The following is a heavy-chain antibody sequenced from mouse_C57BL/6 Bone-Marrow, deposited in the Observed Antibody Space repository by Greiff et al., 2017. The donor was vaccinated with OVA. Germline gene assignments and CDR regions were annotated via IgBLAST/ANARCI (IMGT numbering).Heavy chain of an antibody. CDR1: GYTFTDYE. CDR3: TRRVYDGYYPGFAY. CDR2: IAPETGGT. V-gene: IGHV1-15*01. D-gene: IGHD2-3*01. J-gene: IGHJ3*01. Sequence: VQLQQSGAELVRPGASVTLSCKASGYTFTDYEMHWVKQTPVHGLEWIGAIAPETGGTAYNQKFKGKAILTADKSSSTAYMELRSLTSEDSAVYYCTRRVYDGYYPGFAYWGKGTLVTVSA.